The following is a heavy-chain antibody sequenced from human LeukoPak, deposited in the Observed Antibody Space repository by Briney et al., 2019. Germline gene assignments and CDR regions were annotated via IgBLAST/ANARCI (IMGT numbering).Heavy chain of an antibody. CDR1: GYTFTGYY. CDR3: ARTRGSNWYFGFDF. Sequence: ASVKVSCKASGYTFTGYYMHWVRQAPGQGLEWMGWINPNSGGTDFAQKFQGRATMSRDTSINTAYMELSSLRSDDTAVYYCARTRGSNWYFGFDFWGQGTLVTVSS. J-gene: IGHJ4*02. CDR2: INPNSGGT. D-gene: IGHD6-13*01. V-gene: IGHV1-2*02.